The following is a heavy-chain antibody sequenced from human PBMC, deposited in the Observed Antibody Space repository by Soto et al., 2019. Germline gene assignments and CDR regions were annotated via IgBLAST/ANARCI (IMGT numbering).Heavy chain of an antibody. CDR3: AKVSSPGGYYYYGMDV. CDR1: GFTFDDYA. J-gene: IGHJ6*02. CDR2: ISWNSGSI. V-gene: IGHV3-9*01. D-gene: IGHD2-2*01. Sequence: GGSLRLSCAASGFTFDDYAMHWVRQAPGKGLEWVSGISWNSGSIGYADSVKGRFTISRDNAKNSLYLQMNSLRAEDTALYYCAKVSSPGGYYYYGMDVWGQGTTVTVSS.